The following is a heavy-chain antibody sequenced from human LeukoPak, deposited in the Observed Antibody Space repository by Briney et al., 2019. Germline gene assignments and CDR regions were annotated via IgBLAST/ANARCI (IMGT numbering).Heavy chain of an antibody. Sequence: SETLSLTCTVSGGSISSGGYYWSWIRQHPGKGLEWIGYIYYSGSTYYNPSLKSRVTISVDTSKNQSSLKLSSVTAADTAVYYCARAIGPRGYCTNGVCYRYYFDYWGQGTLVTVSS. J-gene: IGHJ4*02. CDR1: GGSISSGGYY. D-gene: IGHD2-8*01. V-gene: IGHV4-31*03. CDR3: ARAIGPRGYCTNGVCYRYYFDY. CDR2: IYYSGST.